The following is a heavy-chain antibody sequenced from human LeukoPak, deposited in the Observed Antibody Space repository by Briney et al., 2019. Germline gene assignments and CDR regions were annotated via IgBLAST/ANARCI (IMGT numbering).Heavy chain of an antibody. Sequence: GGSLRLSCAASGFTFSDYYMSWTRKPPGKGLGWVSYISGSGSTIYYTDSVKGRFTISRDNAKNSLYLQMDSLSAEDTAVYFCARVISSASCALDYWGPGTLVTVSS. D-gene: IGHD2-2*01. V-gene: IGHV3-11*01. CDR3: ARVISSASCALDY. CDR2: ISGSGSTI. J-gene: IGHJ4*02. CDR1: GFTFSDYY.